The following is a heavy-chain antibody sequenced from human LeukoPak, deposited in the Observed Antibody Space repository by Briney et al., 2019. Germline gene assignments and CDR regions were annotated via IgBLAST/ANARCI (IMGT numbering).Heavy chain of an antibody. J-gene: IGHJ5*01. CDR2: ISAYNGNT. D-gene: IGHD1-14*01. CDR3: ARTSSNRLYNWFDS. V-gene: IGHV1-18*01. CDR1: GYTFTSYG. Sequence: ASVKVSCKASGYTFTSYGISWVRQAPGQGLEWMGWISAYNGNTNYAQKLQGRVTMTTDTSTSTAYMELRSLRSDDTAVYYCARTSSNRLYNWFDSWGQGTLVTVSS.